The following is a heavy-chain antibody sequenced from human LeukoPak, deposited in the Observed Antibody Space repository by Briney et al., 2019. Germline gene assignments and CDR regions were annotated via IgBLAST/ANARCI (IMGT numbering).Heavy chain of an antibody. D-gene: IGHD3-10*01. CDR2: IYYSGST. V-gene: IGHV4-31*03. CDR1: GGSISSGGYY. Sequence: PSETLSLTCTVSGGSISSGGYYWSWIRQHPGKGLEWIGYIYYSGSTYYNPSLKSRVTISVDTSKNQLSLKLSSVTAADTAVYYCATRTVRGGNDYWGQGTLVTVSS. CDR3: ATRTVRGGNDY. J-gene: IGHJ4*02.